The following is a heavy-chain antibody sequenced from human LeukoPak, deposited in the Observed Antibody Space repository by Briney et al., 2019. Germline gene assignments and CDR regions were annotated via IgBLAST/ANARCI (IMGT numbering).Heavy chain of an antibody. V-gene: IGHV3-74*01. CDR2: MNGDGSST. Sequence: PGGTLRLSCAASGFTFSRSWPHCVPEAPGGGLVCVSRMNGDGSSTDYADSVKGRLTISRDNAKNTMYLQMKSLGAEDTAVYYCEKDGIYYYGSDYWGQGTLVTVSS. J-gene: IGHJ4*02. CDR3: EKDGIYYYGSDY. D-gene: IGHD3-10*01. CDR1: GFTFSRSW.